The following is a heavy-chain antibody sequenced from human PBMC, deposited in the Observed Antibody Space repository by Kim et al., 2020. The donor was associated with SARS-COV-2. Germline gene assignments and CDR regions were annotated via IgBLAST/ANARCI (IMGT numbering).Heavy chain of an antibody. J-gene: IGHJ4*02. V-gene: IGHV3-64*01. D-gene: IGHD5-12*01. CDR2: ISSNGGST. Sequence: GGSLRLSCAASGFTFSSYAMHWVRQAPGKGLEYVSAISSNGGSTYYANSVKGRFTISRDNSKNTLYLQMGSLRAEDMAVYYCARGKSRDGYNSFDYWGQGTLVTVSS. CDR3: ARGKSRDGYNSFDY. CDR1: GFTFSSYA.